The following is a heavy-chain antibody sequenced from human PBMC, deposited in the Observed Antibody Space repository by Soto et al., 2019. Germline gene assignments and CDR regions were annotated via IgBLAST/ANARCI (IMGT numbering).Heavy chain of an antibody. V-gene: IGHV4-34*01. Sequence: SETLSLTCTVSGGSSSGYFWTWIRQPPGKGLEWLAEINHSGITNYNPSVESRVSMSVDTSKNQFSLGLYSVTAADTAVYYCVRGPYNYNSRYFDYWGQGTLVTVSS. CDR3: VRGPYNYNSRYFDY. D-gene: IGHD1-1*01. CDR2: INHSGIT. CDR1: GGSSSGYF. J-gene: IGHJ4*02.